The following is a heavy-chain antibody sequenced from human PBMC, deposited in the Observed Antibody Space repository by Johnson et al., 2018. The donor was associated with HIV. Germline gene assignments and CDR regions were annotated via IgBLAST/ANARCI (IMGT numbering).Heavy chain of an antibody. CDR2: ISGSGGST. D-gene: IGHD3-22*01. CDR1: GFTFDDYT. CDR3: AILPYYYDSIGYYHDDAFDI. Sequence: VQLVESGGGLVQPGGSLRLSCAASGFTFDDYTMHWVRQAPGKGLEWVSAISGSGGSTYYADSVKGRFTISRDNSKNTLYLQMNSLRAEDKAVYYWAILPYYYDSIGYYHDDAFDIWGQGTMVTVSS. J-gene: IGHJ3*02. V-gene: IGHV3-23*04.